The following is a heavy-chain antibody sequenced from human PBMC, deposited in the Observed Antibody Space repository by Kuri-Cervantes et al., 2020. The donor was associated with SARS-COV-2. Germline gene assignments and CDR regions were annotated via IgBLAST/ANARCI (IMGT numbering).Heavy chain of an antibody. J-gene: IGHJ4*02. D-gene: IGHD6-13*01. CDR2: INPNSGGT. Sequence: ASVKVSCKASGYTFTGYSMHWVRQAPGQGLEWMGWINPNSGGTNYAQKFQGRVTMTRDTSISTAYMELSRLRSDDTAVYYCARAGYSSSWAPGAFDYWGQGTLVTVSS. V-gene: IGHV1-2*02. CDR1: GYTFTGYS. CDR3: ARAGYSSSWAPGAFDY.